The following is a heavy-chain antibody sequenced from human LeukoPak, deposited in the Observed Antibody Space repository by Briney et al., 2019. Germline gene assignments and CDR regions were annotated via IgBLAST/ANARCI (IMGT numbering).Heavy chain of an antibody. V-gene: IGHV1-2*04. CDR1: GYTFTGYY. D-gene: IGHD1-26*01. J-gene: IGHJ3*02. CDR2: INPNSGGT. Sequence: ASVKVSCKASGYTFTGYYMHWVRQAPGQGLEWMGWINPNSGGTNYAQKFQGWVTMTRDTSISTAYMELSRLRSDDTAVYYCARARTVGATNDAFDIWGQGTMVTVSS. CDR3: ARARTVGATNDAFDI.